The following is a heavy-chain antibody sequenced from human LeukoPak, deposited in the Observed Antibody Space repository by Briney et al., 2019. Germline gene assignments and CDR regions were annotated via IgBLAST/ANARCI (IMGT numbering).Heavy chain of an antibody. D-gene: IGHD3-10*01. CDR2: ITSKTDGGTT. V-gene: IGHV3-15*01. Sequence: PGGSLRLSCAASGFTFSNAWMSWVRQAPGKGLEWVGRITSKTDGGTTDYAAPVKDRFTISRDDSKNTLHLQMNSLKTEDTAVYYCTTDYYGSGSYPDAFDIWGRGTMVTVSS. CDR1: GFTFSNAW. J-gene: IGHJ3*02. CDR3: TTDYYGSGSYPDAFDI.